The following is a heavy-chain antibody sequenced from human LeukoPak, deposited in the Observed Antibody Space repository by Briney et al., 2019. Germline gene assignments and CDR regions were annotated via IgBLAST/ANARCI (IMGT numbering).Heavy chain of an antibody. J-gene: IGHJ4*02. Sequence: GGSLRLSCAASGFTFSSYAMSWVRQAPGKGLEWVPAISGSGGSTYYADSVKGRFTISRDNSKNTLYLQMNSLRAEDTAVYYCAKDSRFFVVPAAIILGRWGQGTLVTVSS. D-gene: IGHD2-2*01. CDR3: AKDSRFFVVPAAIILGR. CDR2: ISGSGGST. CDR1: GFTFSSYA. V-gene: IGHV3-23*01.